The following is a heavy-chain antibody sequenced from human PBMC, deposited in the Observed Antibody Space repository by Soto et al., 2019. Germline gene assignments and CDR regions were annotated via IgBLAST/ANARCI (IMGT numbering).Heavy chain of an antibody. CDR3: ARDYDFWSGYYRGWFDP. Sequence: QVQLVQSGAEVKKPGSSVKVSCKASGGTFSSYAISWVRQAPGQGLEWMGGIIPIFGTANYAQKFQGRVTITADESTSTANMERSSLRSEDTAVYYCARDYDFWSGYYRGWFDPWGQGTLVTVSS. D-gene: IGHD3-3*01. CDR2: IIPIFGTA. J-gene: IGHJ5*02. V-gene: IGHV1-69*12. CDR1: GGTFSSYA.